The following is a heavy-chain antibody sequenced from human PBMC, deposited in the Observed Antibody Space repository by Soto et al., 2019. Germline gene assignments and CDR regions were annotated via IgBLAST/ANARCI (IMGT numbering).Heavy chain of an antibody. CDR2: SNPSGGST. D-gene: IGHD1-1*01. Sequence: GAVVKVSCKASCYPFTSCYRHWVRQAPGQGLEWMGISNPSGGSTSYAQKFQGRVTMTRETSTSTVYMELSSLRSEDTAVYYCARYGWKVAYLYGMDVWGQGTTVTVSS. V-gene: IGHV1-46*01. J-gene: IGHJ6*02. CDR1: CYPFTSCY. CDR3: ARYGWKVAYLYGMDV.